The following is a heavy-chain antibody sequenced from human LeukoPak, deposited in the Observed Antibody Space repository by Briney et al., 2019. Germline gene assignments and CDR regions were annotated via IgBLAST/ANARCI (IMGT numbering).Heavy chain of an antibody. V-gene: IGHV1-24*01. CDR3: ARGQKYYDILTGYYKVYYFDY. D-gene: IGHD3-9*01. J-gene: IGHJ4*02. CDR2: FDPEDGET. Sequence: ASVKVSCKVSGYTLTELSMHWVRQAPGKGLEWMGGFDPEDGETIYAQKFQGRVTMTEDTSTDTAYMELSSLRSEDTAVYYCARGQKYYDILTGYYKVYYFDYWGQGTLVTVSS. CDR1: GYTLTELS.